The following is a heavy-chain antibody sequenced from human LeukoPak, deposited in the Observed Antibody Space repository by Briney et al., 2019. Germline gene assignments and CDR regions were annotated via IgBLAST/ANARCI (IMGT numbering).Heavy chain of an antibody. J-gene: IGHJ6*03. Sequence: GGSLRLSCAASGFTFGSYWMSWVRQAPGKGLEWVANIKEDGSKKFYVDSVKGRFTISRDNVKNSLYLQMNSLRAEDTAVYYCVRVENSYYYYYYMDVWGKGTTVTVSS. V-gene: IGHV3-7*01. CDR3: VRVENSYYYYYYMDV. CDR2: IKEDGSKK. CDR1: GFTFGSYW. D-gene: IGHD2/OR15-2a*01.